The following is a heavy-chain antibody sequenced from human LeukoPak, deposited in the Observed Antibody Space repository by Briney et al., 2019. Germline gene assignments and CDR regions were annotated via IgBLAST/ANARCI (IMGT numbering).Heavy chain of an antibody. Sequence: ASVEVSCKASGYTFTGYYMHWVRQAPGQGLEWMGWINPNSGGTNYAQKFQGRVTMTRDTSISTAYMELSRLRSDDTAVYYCARDIVVVPAAYAGYYYYYMDVWGKGTTVTVSS. J-gene: IGHJ6*03. CDR3: ARDIVVVPAAYAGYYYYYMDV. D-gene: IGHD2-2*01. CDR2: INPNSGGT. CDR1: GYTFTGYY. V-gene: IGHV1-2*02.